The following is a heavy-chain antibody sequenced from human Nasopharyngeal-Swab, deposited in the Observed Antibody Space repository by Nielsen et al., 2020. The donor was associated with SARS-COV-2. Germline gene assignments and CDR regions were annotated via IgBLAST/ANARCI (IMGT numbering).Heavy chain of an antibody. D-gene: IGHD3-10*01. CDR3: ARDADYYGSGSYLGY. CDR2: ISSSGSTI. Sequence: SLELCWACCGFGFSDYYMSWIRQAPGKVLEWVSYISSSGSTIYYADSVKGRFTISRDNAKNSLYLQMNSLRAEDTAVYYCARDADYYGSGSYLGYWGQGTLVTVSS. V-gene: IGHV3-11*04. CDR1: GFGFSDYY. J-gene: IGHJ4*02.